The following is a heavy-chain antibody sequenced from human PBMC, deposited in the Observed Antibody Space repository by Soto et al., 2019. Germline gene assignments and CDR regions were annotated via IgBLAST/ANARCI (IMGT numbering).Heavy chain of an antibody. CDR2: SYYSGST. D-gene: IGHD3-3*01. CDR3: ARWWSGSRQGFDP. Sequence: QGQLQESGPGLVKPSQTLSLTCTVSGGSISSDNYYWSWIRQHPGKGLEWIGYSYYSGSTYYNPSLKGRVTISVDTSKTQFSLKLSSVTAADRAGYYCARWWSGSRQGFDPWGQGTLVTVSS. J-gene: IGHJ5*02. CDR1: GGSISSDNYY. V-gene: IGHV4-31*03.